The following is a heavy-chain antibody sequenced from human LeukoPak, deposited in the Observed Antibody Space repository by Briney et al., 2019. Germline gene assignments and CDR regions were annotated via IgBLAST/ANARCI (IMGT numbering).Heavy chain of an antibody. D-gene: IGHD3-10*01. CDR1: GGSFSGYY. J-gene: IGHJ4*02. Sequence: SSETLSLTCAVYGGSFSGYYWSWIRQPPGKGLEWIGEINHSGSTNYNPSLKTRVTISVDTSKNQFSLKLSSVTAADAAVYYCARVSYYGSGSYYVDQYYFDYWGQGTLVTVSS. CDR3: ARVSYYGSGSYYVDQYYFDY. V-gene: IGHV4-34*01. CDR2: INHSGST.